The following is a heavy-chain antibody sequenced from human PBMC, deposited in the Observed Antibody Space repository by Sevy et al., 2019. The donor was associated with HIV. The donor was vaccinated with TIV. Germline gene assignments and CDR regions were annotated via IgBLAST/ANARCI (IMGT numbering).Heavy chain of an antibody. CDR1: GYTFTGYY. CDR3: ARESGGDYCSSTSCQGVWFDP. D-gene: IGHD2-2*01. CDR2: INPNSGGT. Sequence: ASVKVSCKASGYTFTGYYMHWVRQAPGQGLEWMGWINPNSGGTNYARKFQGRVTMTRDTSISTAYMELSRLRSDDTAVYYCARESGGDYCSSTSCQGVWFDPWGQGTLVTVSS. J-gene: IGHJ5*02. V-gene: IGHV1-2*02.